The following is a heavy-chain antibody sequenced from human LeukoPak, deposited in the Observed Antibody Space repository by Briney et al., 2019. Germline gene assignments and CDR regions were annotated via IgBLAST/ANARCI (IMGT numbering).Heavy chain of an antibody. J-gene: IGHJ1*01. CDR2: INHSGST. Sequence: NPSETLSLTCAVYGGSISGYYWSWIRQPPGKGLEWIGEINHSGSTNYNPSLKSRVTISVDTSKNQFSLKLSSVTAADTAVYYCARAPRGDLRYFQHWGQGTLVTVSS. CDR3: ARAPRGDLRYFQH. CDR1: GGSISGYY. V-gene: IGHV4-34*01. D-gene: IGHD3-16*01.